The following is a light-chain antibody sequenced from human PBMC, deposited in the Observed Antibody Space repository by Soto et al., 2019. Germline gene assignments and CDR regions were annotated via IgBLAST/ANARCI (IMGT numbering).Light chain of an antibody. Sequence: EIVLTQSPGTLSLSPGERATLSCRASQSVNSDYSAWYQQKPGQAPRLLIYGASSRAAGIPDRFSGSGSGTDFTLTISRLEPEDFAVYYCQQYTKSPEWTFGQGTKVEIK. CDR3: QQYTKSPEWT. V-gene: IGKV3-20*01. CDR1: QSVNSDY. J-gene: IGKJ1*01. CDR2: GAS.